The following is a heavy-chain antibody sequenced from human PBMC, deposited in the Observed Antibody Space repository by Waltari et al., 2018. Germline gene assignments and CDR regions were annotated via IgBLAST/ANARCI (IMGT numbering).Heavy chain of an antibody. D-gene: IGHD3-22*01. CDR3: ARALSSGYYFDY. V-gene: IGHV3-30*03. CDR1: GFTFSSYG. Sequence: QVQLVESGGGVVQPGRSLRLSCAASGFTFSSYGMHWVRQAPGKGLEWVAVISYDGSTKYYADSVKVRFTISRDNSKNTLYLQMNSLRAEDTAVYYCARALSSGYYFDYWGQGTLVTVSS. J-gene: IGHJ4*02. CDR2: ISYDGSTK.